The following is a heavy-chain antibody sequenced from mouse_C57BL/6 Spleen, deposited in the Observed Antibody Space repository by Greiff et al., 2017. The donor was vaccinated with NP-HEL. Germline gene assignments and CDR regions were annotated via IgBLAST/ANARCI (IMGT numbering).Heavy chain of an antibody. V-gene: IGHV1-9*01. CDR1: GYTFTGYW. J-gene: IGHJ3*01. D-gene: IGHD1-1*01. CDR3: ASRDYGSSYKFAY. CDR2: ILPGSGST. Sequence: QVQLQQSGAELLKPGASVKLSCKATGYTFTGYWIEWVKQRPGHGLEWIGEILPGSGSTNYNEKFKGKATFTADTSSNTAYMQLSSLTTEDSAIYYCASRDYGSSYKFAYWGQGTLVTVSA.